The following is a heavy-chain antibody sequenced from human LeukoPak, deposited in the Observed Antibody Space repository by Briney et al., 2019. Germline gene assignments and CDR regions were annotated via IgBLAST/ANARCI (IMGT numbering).Heavy chain of an antibody. Sequence: GGSLRLSCAASGFTFSSYSMNWVRQAPGKGLEWVSSISSSSSYIYYADSVKGRFTISRDNAKNSLYLQMNSLRSEDTAVYYCARGSLSEMAKISYWGQGTLVTVSS. CDR2: ISSSSSYI. D-gene: IGHD5-24*01. J-gene: IGHJ1*01. V-gene: IGHV3-21*04. CDR1: GFTFSSYS. CDR3: ARGSLSEMAKISY.